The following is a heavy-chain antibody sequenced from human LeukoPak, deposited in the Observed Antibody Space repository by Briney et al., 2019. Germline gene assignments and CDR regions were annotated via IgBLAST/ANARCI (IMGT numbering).Heavy chain of an antibody. Sequence: GGSLRLSCAPSGFTLSDYEMNWVRLTPGKGLEWISYITKGGATVLYAESVKGRFTISRDNANSSLYLQMNSLRAEDTAVYFCARLSVSITRRFDLWGQGTLVTVSS. D-gene: IGHD3-3*01. CDR3: ARLSVSITRRFDL. CDR1: GFTLSDYE. J-gene: IGHJ5*02. V-gene: IGHV3-48*03. CDR2: ITKGGATV.